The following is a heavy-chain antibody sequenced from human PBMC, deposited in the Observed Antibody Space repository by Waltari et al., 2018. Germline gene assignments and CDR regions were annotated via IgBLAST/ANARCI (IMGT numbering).Heavy chain of an antibody. V-gene: IGHV3-7*01. CDR2: IKQDGSEK. J-gene: IGHJ4*02. Sequence: EVQLVESGGGLVQPGGSLRLSCAASGFTFSRYWMSWVRQAPGKGLEWVANIKQDGSEKYYVDSVKGRFTISRDNAKNSLYLQMNSLRAEDTAVYYCASGGDYFDYWGQGTLVTVSS. CDR1: GFTFSRYW. CDR3: ASGGDYFDY. D-gene: IGHD4-17*01.